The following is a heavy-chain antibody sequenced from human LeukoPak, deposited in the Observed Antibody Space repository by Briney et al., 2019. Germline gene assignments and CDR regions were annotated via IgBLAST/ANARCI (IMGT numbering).Heavy chain of an antibody. V-gene: IGHV4-61*02. CDR3: ARDPNTYYYDSSGYYTPRRAFDI. D-gene: IGHD3-22*01. J-gene: IGHJ3*02. CDR2: IYTSGST. CDR1: GGSISSGSYY. Sequence: PSQTLSLTCTVSGGSISSGSYYWSWIRQPAGKGLEWIGRIYTSGSTNYNPSLKSRVTISVDTSKNQFSLKLSSVTAADTAVYYCARDPNTYYYDSSGYYTPRRAFDIWGQGTMVTVSS.